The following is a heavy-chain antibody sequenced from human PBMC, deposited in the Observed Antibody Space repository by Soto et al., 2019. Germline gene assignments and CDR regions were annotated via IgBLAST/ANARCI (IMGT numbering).Heavy chain of an antibody. CDR3: ARARIQLWLTDY. D-gene: IGHD5-18*01. CDR1: GFTFSSYG. V-gene: IGHV3-33*01. J-gene: IGHJ4*02. Sequence: GGSLRLSCAASGFTFSSYGMHWVRQAPGKGLEWVAVIWYDGSNKYYADSVKGRFTISRDNSKNTLYLQMNSLRAEDTAVYYCARARIQLWLTDYWGQGTLVNVSS. CDR2: IWYDGSNK.